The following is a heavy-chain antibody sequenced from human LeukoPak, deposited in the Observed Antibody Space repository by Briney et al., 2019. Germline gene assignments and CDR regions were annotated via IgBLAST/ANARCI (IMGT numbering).Heavy chain of an antibody. D-gene: IGHD4-17*01. CDR3: ARCIYGDYVGVVDWFDP. CDR2: IYYSGST. CDR1: GGSISSYY. J-gene: IGHJ5*02. Sequence: SETLSLTYTVSGGSISSYYWSWIRQPPGKGLEWIGYIYYSGSTNYNPSLKSRVTISVDTSKNQFSLKLSSVTAADTAVYYCARCIYGDYVGVVDWFDPWGQGTLVTVSS. V-gene: IGHV4-59*01.